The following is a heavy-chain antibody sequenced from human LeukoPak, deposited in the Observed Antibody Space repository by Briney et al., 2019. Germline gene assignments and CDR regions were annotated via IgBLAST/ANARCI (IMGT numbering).Heavy chain of an antibody. J-gene: IGHJ5*02. V-gene: IGHV6-1*01. Sequence: SQTLSLTCVISGDSVSSNGAAWNWIRQSPSRGLEWLGRTYYRSKWYNDSATSVQSRITINPDTSKNQFSLQLNSVTPEDTAVYYCARGCPSDWYRKWFDPWGQGTLVTVSS. D-gene: IGHD6-19*01. CDR1: GDSVSSNGAA. CDR2: TYYRSKWYN. CDR3: ARGCPSDWYRKWFDP.